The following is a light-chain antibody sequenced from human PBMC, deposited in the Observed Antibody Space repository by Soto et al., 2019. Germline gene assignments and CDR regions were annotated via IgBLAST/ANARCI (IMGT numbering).Light chain of an antibody. Sequence: TLAPDSLAVSLGERATINCKSSQSVLYSSNNKNYLAWYRQKPGQPPKLLIYWASIRESGVPDRISGSGSGTDFTLTISSLQAEDVAIYYCQQYYSTPPYTFGQGTKLEIK. CDR3: QQYYSTPPYT. V-gene: IGKV4-1*01. CDR2: WAS. CDR1: QSVLYSSNNKNY. J-gene: IGKJ2*01.